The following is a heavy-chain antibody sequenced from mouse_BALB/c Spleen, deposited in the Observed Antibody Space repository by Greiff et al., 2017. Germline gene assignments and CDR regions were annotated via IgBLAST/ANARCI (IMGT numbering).Heavy chain of an antibody. V-gene: IGHV3-6*02. CDR1: GYSITSGDY. D-gene: IGHD3-3*01. Sequence: DVQLQESGPGLVTPSQSLSLTCSVTGYSITSGDYWNWIRQFPGNKLEWMGYISDDGSNNYNPSLKNRIFITRDTSKNQFFLKLNSVTTEDTATYYCEREGGLGQYWYFDVWGAGTTVTVSS. CDR3: EREGGLGQYWYFDV. CDR2: ISDDGSN. J-gene: IGHJ1*01.